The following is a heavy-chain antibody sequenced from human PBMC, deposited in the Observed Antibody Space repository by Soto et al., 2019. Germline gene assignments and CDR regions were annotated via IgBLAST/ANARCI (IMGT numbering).Heavy chain of an antibody. Sequence: QVQLVESGGGVVQPGRSLRLSCAGSGFTFSAYGMDWVRQAPGKGLEWVAVISYDGSNKYYADSVKGRFTISRDNSKNTLYLQMNSLRAEDTAVYYCAKDRMGAGVRGYFDYWGQGTLVTVYS. CDR3: AKDRMGAGVRGYFDY. CDR2: ISYDGSNK. D-gene: IGHD3-10*01. CDR1: GFTFSAYG. V-gene: IGHV3-30*18. J-gene: IGHJ4*02.